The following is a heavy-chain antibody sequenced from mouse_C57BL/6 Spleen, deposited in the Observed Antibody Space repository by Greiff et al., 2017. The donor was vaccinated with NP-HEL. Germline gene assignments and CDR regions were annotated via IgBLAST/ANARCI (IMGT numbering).Heavy chain of an antibody. CDR1: GYSITSGYY. Sequence: EVQLQESGPGLVKPSQSLSLTCSVTGYSITSGYYWNWIRQFPGNKLEWMGYISYDGSNNYNPSLKNRISITRDTSKNQFFLKLNSVTTEDTATYYCAREGGYSNYEWYFDVWGTGTTVTVSS. D-gene: IGHD2-5*01. V-gene: IGHV3-6*01. CDR3: AREGGYSNYEWYFDV. CDR2: ISYDGSN. J-gene: IGHJ1*03.